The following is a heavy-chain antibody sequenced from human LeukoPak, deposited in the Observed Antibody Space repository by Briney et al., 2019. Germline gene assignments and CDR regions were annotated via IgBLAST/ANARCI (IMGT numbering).Heavy chain of an antibody. CDR2: IKQDGSEK. V-gene: IGHV3-7*01. CDR3: ARASGYDLEYYFDY. Sequence: QPGTSLRLSCAASGFTFSSYWMSWVRQAPGKGLEWVANIKQDGSEKYYVDSVKGRFTISRDNAKNSLYLQMNSLRAEDTAVYYCARASGYDLEYYFDYWGQGTLVTVSS. J-gene: IGHJ4*02. CDR1: GFTFSSYW. D-gene: IGHD5-12*01.